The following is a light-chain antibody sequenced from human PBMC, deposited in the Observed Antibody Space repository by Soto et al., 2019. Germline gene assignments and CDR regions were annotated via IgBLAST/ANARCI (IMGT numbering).Light chain of an antibody. CDR2: SNS. CDR3: STWDDSLNGPL. J-gene: IGLJ2*01. Sequence: QSVLTQPPSASGTPGQRVTISCSGSSSNIGGNTVNWYQKFPGAAPKLIIFSNSQRPSGVPDRYSGSKSGTSASLAIGGLQSEDEADYYCSTWDDSLNGPLFGGGTKLTVL. V-gene: IGLV1-44*01. CDR1: SSNIGGNT.